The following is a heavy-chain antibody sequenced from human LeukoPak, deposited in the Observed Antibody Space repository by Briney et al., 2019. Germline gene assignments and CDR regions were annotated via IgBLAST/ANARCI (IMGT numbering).Heavy chain of an antibody. CDR1: GFTFSSYW. D-gene: IGHD5-18*01. Sequence: GGSLRLSCAASGFTFSSYWMHWVRQAPGKGLVWVSRINSDGSSTSYADSVKGRFTISRDNAKNTLYLQMNSLRAEDTAVYYCARSGYSYGLLIDYWGQGTLVTVSS. J-gene: IGHJ4*02. V-gene: IGHV3-74*01. CDR3: ARSGYSYGLLIDY. CDR2: INSDGSST.